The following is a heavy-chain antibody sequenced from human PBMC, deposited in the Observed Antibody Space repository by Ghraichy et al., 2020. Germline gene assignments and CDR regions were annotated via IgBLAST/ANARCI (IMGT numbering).Heavy chain of an antibody. V-gene: IGHV3-33*01. D-gene: IGHD3-10*01. J-gene: IGHJ4*02. CDR2: IWYDGSNE. CDR3: ARGAIYLSSGSGYWLDY. Sequence: GGSLRLSCAASGFTLSGYGMHWVRQAPGKGLEWVAVIWYDGSNEYYVDSVKGRFTIFRDNSKNTHYLQMNSLRAEEPAVYYCARGAIYLSSGSGYWLDYWGQGTQVIVSS. CDR1: GFTLSGYG.